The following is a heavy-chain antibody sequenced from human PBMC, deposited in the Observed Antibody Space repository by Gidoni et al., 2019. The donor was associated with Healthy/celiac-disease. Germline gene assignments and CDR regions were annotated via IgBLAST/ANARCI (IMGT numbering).Heavy chain of an antibody. D-gene: IGHD3-22*01. CDR1: GFTFSSYA. Sequence: QVQLVESGGGVVQPGRSLRLSCAASGFTFSSYAMHWFRQAPGKGLEWVAVISYDGSNKYYADSVKGRFTISRDNSKNTLYLQMNSLRAEDTAVYYCARDPFYYYDSSGYYLPEGTYYYGMDVWGQGTTVTVSS. CDR3: ARDPFYYYDSSGYYLPEGTYYYGMDV. J-gene: IGHJ6*02. CDR2: ISYDGSNK. V-gene: IGHV3-30-3*01.